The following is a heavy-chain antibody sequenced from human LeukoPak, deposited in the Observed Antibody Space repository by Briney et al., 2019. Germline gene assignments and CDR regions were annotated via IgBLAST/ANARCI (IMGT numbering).Heavy chain of an antibody. J-gene: IGHJ4*02. CDR1: GFTFSSYS. Sequence: KTGGSLRLSCAASGFTFSSYSMNWVRQAPGKGLEWVSSISSSSSYIYYADSVKVRFTISRDNAKNSLYLQMNSLRAEDMAVYYCARGESSGWSPSPLDYWGQGTLVTVSS. CDR3: ARGESSGWSPSPLDY. CDR2: ISSSSSYI. V-gene: IGHV3-21*01. D-gene: IGHD6-19*01.